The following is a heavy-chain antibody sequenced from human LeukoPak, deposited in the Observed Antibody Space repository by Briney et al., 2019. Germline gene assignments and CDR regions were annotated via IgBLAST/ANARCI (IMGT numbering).Heavy chain of an antibody. V-gene: IGHV3-23*01. J-gene: IGHJ4*02. CDR2: VSPGGGST. Sequence: QPGGSLRLSCAASGFTFSNFAITWVRQAPGKGLEWVSTVSPGGGSTYYADFVRGRFTLSRDNSKNTLYLQMNSLRAEDTAIYFCAKGSSAWSFDYWGRGTLVTVSS. D-gene: IGHD6-19*01. CDR3: AKGSSAWSFDY. CDR1: GFTFSNFA.